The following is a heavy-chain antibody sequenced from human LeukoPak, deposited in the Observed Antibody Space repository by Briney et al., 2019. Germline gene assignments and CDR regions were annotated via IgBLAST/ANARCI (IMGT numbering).Heavy chain of an antibody. CDR1: GFTFDDYA. CDR3: AKDSGTGYSSGWFDY. D-gene: IGHD6-19*01. Sequence: PGGSLRLSCAASGFTFDDYAMHWVRQAPGKGLEWVSGISWNSGSIGYADSVKGRFTISRDNAKNSLYLQMNSLRAEDTALYYCAKDSGTGYSSGWFDYWGQGTLVTVSS. J-gene: IGHJ4*02. V-gene: IGHV3-9*01. CDR2: ISWNSGSI.